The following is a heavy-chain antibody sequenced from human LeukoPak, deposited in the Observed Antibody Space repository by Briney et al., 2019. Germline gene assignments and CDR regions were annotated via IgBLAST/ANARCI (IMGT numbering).Heavy chain of an antibody. CDR3: ARDSFDWFFDS. V-gene: IGHV3-30*04. J-gene: IGHJ4*02. CDR1: GFIFSTYT. Sequence: GGSLRLSCAASGFIFSTYTMHWVRQAPGKGLEWVAVISYDGSPKYYADSVKGRFTISRDNSKNTLSLQMNSLRTEDTAIYHCARDSFDWFFDSWGQGTLVTVSS. D-gene: IGHD3-9*01. CDR2: ISYDGSPK.